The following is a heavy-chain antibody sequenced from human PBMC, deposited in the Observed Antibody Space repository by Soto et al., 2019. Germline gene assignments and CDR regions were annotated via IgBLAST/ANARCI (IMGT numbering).Heavy chain of an antibody. J-gene: IGHJ4*02. CDR1: GGSFRAYY. Sequence: PSETLSLTCAVYGGSFRAYYWSWIRQPPGKGLEWIGEINHSGGTSYNPSLKSRVTISVDTSKSQFSLKLTSVTAADRAVYYCARGSVDTVDSSGFYDYWGQGTLVTVSS. CDR2: INHSGGT. CDR3: ARGSVDTVDSSGFYDY. V-gene: IGHV4-34*01. D-gene: IGHD3-22*01.